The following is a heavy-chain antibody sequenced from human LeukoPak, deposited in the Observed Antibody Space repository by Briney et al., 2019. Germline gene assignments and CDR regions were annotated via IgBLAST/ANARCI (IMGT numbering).Heavy chain of an antibody. CDR2: ISAYNGNT. D-gene: IGHD6-19*01. CDR3: ARDRDSSGWYYYYYGMDV. V-gene: IGHV1-18*01. CDR1: GYTFTSYG. Sequence: ASVKVSCKASGYTFTSYGISWVRQAPGQGLEWMGWISAYNGNTNYAQKLQGRVTMTTDISTSTAYMELRSLRSDDTAVYYCARDRDSSGWYYYYYGMDVWGQGTTVTVSS. J-gene: IGHJ6*02.